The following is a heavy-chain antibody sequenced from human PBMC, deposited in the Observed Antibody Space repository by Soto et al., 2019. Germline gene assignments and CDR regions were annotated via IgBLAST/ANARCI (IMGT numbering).Heavy chain of an antibody. CDR3: ARLIGNSWLDS. CDR2: TYYRSNWYT. V-gene: IGHV6-1*01. J-gene: IGHJ5*01. CDR1: GDSVSTNSAT. D-gene: IGHD2-8*01. Sequence: TLSLTCDISGDSVSTNSATCDWIRQSPSRGLEWLGRTYYRSNWYTDYAVSVKGRITISPDTSNNQLSLQLNSVTPDDTAVYYCARLIGNSWLDSWGQGTLVTVSS.